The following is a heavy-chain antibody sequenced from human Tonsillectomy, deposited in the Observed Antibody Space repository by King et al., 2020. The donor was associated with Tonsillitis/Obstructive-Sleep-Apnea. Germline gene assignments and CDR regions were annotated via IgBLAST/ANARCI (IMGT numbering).Heavy chain of an antibody. CDR2: VYYSGST. D-gene: IGHD2-21*01. CDR1: GGSISSYY. J-gene: IGHJ6*03. V-gene: IGHV4-59*08. CDR3: ARRGRAVISGYQXYYMDV. Sequence: QLQESGPGLVKPSETLSLTCTVSGGSISSYYWSWIRQPPGKGLAWIGYVYYSGSTNYNPSLKSRVTITVDTSKNQFSLRLRSVTAADTAVYYCARRGRAVISGYQXYYMDVWGKGTTVTVSS.